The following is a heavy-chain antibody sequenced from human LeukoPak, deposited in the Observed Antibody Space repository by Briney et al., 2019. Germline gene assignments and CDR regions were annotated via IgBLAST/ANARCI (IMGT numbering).Heavy chain of an antibody. V-gene: IGHV1-24*01. J-gene: IGHJ4*02. CDR1: GYTLTELS. CDR3: ATFPYDYVWGSYRSPKYYFDY. CDR2: FDPEDGET. D-gene: IGHD3-16*02. Sequence: GASVKVSCKVSGYTLTELSMHWVPQAPGKGLEWMGGFDPEDGETIYAQKFQGRVTMTEDTSTDTAYIELSSLRSEDTAVYYCATFPYDYVWGSYRSPKYYFDYWGQGTLVTVSS.